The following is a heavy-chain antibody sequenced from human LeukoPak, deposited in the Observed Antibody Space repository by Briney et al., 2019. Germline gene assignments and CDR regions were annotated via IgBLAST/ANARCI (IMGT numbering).Heavy chain of an antibody. CDR3: ARAGRGYSYGFDY. D-gene: IGHD5-18*01. J-gene: IGHJ4*02. V-gene: IGHV3-48*01. CDR1: GFTFSSYW. CDR2: ISSSSSTI. Sequence: PGGSLRLSCAASGFTFSSYWMNWVRQAPGKGLEWVSYISSSSSTIYYADSVKGRFTISRDNAKNSLYLQMNSLRAEDTAVYYCARAGRGYSYGFDYWGQGTLVTVSS.